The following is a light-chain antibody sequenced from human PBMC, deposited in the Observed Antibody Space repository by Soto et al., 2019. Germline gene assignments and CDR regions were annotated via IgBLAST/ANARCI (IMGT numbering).Light chain of an antibody. J-gene: IGLJ1*01. CDR3: QSYDSSLRGSYV. V-gene: IGLV1-40*01. Sequence: QSVLTQPPSVSGAPGQRVTISCSGSRSNIGAGYDVYWYQQVPGTAPKLLISGDNNRPSGVPDRFSASKSGTSASLAIAGLQAADEADYYCQSYDSSLRGSYVFGPGTQLTVL. CDR1: RSNIGAGYD. CDR2: GDN.